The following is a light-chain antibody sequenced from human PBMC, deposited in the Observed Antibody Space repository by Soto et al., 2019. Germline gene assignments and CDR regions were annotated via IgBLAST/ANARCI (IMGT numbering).Light chain of an antibody. CDR3: QQRSSWWT. J-gene: IGKJ1*01. Sequence: EIVLTQSPATLSLSPGERATLSCRASHSVSSNLAWYQQKPGQAPRRLIYDASNRATGIPARFSGSGSGTDFTLTISSLEPEEFAVYYCQQRSSWWTFGQGTKVEIK. V-gene: IGKV3-11*01. CDR1: HSVSSN. CDR2: DAS.